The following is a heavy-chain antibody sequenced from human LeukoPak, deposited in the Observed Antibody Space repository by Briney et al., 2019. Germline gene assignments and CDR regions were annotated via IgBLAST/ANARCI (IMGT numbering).Heavy chain of an antibody. CDR1: GFTFSDYY. CDR2: ISWNSGSI. V-gene: IGHV3-9*01. CDR3: AKDIWVAAAGTRPLIDY. D-gene: IGHD6-13*01. Sequence: GGSLRLSCAASGFTFSDYYMSWIRQAPGKGLEWVSGISWNSGSIGYADSVKGRFTISRDNAKNSLYLQMNSLRAEDTALYYCAKDIWVAAAGTRPLIDYWGQGTLVTVSS. J-gene: IGHJ4*02.